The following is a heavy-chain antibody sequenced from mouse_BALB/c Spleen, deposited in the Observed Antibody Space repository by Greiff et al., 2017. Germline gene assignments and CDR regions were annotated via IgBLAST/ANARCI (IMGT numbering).Heavy chain of an antibody. CDR1: GFNIKDTY. J-gene: IGHJ1*01. V-gene: IGHV14-3*02. D-gene: IGHD1-2*01. Sequence: EVKVVESGAELVKPGASVKLSCTASGFNIKDTYMHWVKQRPEQGLEWIGRIDPANGNTKYDPKFQGKATITADTSSNTAYLQLSSLTSEDTAVYYCARERTTTAPFDVWGAGTTVTVSS. CDR2: IDPANGNT. CDR3: ARERTTTAPFDV.